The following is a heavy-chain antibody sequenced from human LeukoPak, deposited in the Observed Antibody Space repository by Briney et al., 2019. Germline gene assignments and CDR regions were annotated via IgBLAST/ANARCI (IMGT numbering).Heavy chain of an antibody. CDR1: GFTFSSYA. Sequence: GGSLRLSCTASGFTFSSYAMSWVRQARGKGLEWVSSISGSGENTYYADSVKGRFTISRDNSKNTLYLQMNSLRGEDTALYYFSKDPALSDFGTGPPHWFDRWGQGTLVIVSS. J-gene: IGHJ5*02. CDR2: ISGSGENT. CDR3: SKDPALSDFGTGPPHWFDR. V-gene: IGHV3-23*01. D-gene: IGHD3/OR15-3a*01.